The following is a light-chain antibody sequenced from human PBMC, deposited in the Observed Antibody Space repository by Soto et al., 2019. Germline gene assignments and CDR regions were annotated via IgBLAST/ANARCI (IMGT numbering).Light chain of an antibody. CDR3: CSYAGSSNVV. CDR2: EVS. J-gene: IGLJ2*01. Sequence: QSAPTQPASVSGSPGQSITISCTGTSSDVGSYNLVSWYQQHPGKAPKLMIYEVSKRPSGVSNRFSGSKSGNTASLTISGLQAEDEADYYCCSYAGSSNVVFGGGTKLTVL. CDR1: SSDVGSYNL. V-gene: IGLV2-23*02.